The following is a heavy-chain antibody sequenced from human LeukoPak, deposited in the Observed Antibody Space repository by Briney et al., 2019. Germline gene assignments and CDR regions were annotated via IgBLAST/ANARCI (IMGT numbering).Heavy chain of an antibody. CDR3: AKAFLRGSSVESGMDV. V-gene: IGHV3-30*18. CDR2: ISYDGSNK. D-gene: IGHD6-13*01. Sequence: PGGSLRLSCAASGFTFSSYGMRWVRQAPGKGLEWGAVISYDGSNKYYADSVKGRFTISRDNSKNTLYLQMNSLRAEDTAVYYCAKAFLRGSSVESGMDVWGQGTTVTVSS. CDR1: GFTFSSYG. J-gene: IGHJ6*02.